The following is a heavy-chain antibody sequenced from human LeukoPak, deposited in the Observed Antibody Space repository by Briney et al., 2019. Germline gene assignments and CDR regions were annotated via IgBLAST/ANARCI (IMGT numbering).Heavy chain of an antibody. J-gene: IGHJ5*02. V-gene: IGHV3-53*01. CDR2: VYYDGST. Sequence: PGGSLRLSCAVSGFTVSTHYMSWVRQAPGKGLEWLSVVYYDGSTYYADSVKGRFTISRDNSKNTLYLQMNSLRAEDTAVYYCARVLVEWLFVWFDPWGQGTLVTVSS. CDR3: ARVLVEWLFVWFDP. CDR1: GFTVSTHY. D-gene: IGHD3-3*01.